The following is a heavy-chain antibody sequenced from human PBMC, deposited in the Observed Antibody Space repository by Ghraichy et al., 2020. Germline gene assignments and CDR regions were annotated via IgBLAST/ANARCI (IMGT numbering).Heavy chain of an antibody. J-gene: IGHJ4*02. V-gene: IGHV4-39*01. CDR3: ASVDTAMVIDY. CDR1: GGSISSSSYY. Sequence: GALSLTCTVSGGSISSSSYYWGWIRQPPGKGLEWIGSIYYSWSTYYNPSLKSRVTISVDTSKNQFSLKLSSVTAADTAVYYCASVDTAMVIDYWGQGTLVTVSS. D-gene: IGHD5-18*01. CDR2: IYYSWST.